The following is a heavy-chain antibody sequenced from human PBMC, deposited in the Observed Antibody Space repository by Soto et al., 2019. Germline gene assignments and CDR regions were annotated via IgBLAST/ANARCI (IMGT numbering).Heavy chain of an antibody. Sequence: EVQLVESGGGLVQPGGSLRLSCAASGFTFSSDWMHWVRQGAGKGLEWVSRINMDGSSSNYADSVKGRFTISRDNANNMLYLQMASLRAEDTAVYYCARGPRGPYHNDYWGQGALVTVSS. V-gene: IGHV3-74*01. CDR1: GFTFSSDW. CDR3: ARGPRGPYHNDY. CDR2: INMDGSSS. J-gene: IGHJ4*02. D-gene: IGHD1-20*01.